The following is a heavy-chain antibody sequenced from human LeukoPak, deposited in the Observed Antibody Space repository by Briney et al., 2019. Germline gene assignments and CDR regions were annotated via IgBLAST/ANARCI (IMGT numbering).Heavy chain of an antibody. J-gene: IGHJ4*02. CDR2: ISGSGGST. CDR1: GFTFSSYA. CDR3: AKVPHDYGEKYYFDY. Sequence: GGSLGLSCAASGFTFSSYAMSWVRQAPRKGLEWVSGISGSGGSTYYADSVKGRFTISRDNSKNTVYLQMNSLRAEDTAVYYCAKVPHDYGEKYYFDYWGQGTLVTVSS. D-gene: IGHD4-17*01. V-gene: IGHV3-23*01.